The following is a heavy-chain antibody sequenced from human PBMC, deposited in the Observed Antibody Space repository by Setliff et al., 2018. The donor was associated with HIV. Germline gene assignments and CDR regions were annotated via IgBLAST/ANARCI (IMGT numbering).Heavy chain of an antibody. D-gene: IGHD2-15*01. CDR3: ATDGSVVVVAGSGFDP. Sequence: ASVTVSCKASGDTFSGHYMHWVRQAPGQGLEWLGWINPNSGGTKYAQKFQGRLTMTRDTSITTVYMELSRLRSDDTAVYYCATDGSVVVVAGSGFDPWGQGTLVTVSS. CDR1: GDTFSGHY. V-gene: IGHV1-2*02. J-gene: IGHJ5*02. CDR2: INPNSGGT.